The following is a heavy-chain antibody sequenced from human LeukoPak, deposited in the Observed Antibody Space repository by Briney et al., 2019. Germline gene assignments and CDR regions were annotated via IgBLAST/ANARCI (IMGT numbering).Heavy chain of an antibody. CDR3: AREKRGGYYPGY. CDR1: RFTFSSYA. CDR2: ITYDGSTE. V-gene: IGHV3-30-3*01. D-gene: IGHD3-3*01. Sequence: PGGSLRLSCAASRFTFSSYAMHWVRQAPGKGLEWAASITYDGSTENYADSVKGRFTISRDNSKDTLYLEMNSLGPEDTAIYYCAREKRGGYYPGYWGQGTLVTVSS. J-gene: IGHJ4*02.